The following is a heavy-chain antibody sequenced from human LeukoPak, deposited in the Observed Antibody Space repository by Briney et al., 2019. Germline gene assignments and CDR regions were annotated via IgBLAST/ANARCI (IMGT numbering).Heavy chain of an antibody. CDR2: MNPKSGDT. CDR1: GYIFIDYE. Sequence: ASVKVSCKTSGYIFIDYEVSWVRQAPGQGLEWVGWMNPKSGDTGYEQKFQDRITITRDSSISTVYMELSSLRSEDTALYYCARGRYMDVWGKGTTVTVSS. CDR3: ARGRYMDV. J-gene: IGHJ6*03. V-gene: IGHV1-8*02.